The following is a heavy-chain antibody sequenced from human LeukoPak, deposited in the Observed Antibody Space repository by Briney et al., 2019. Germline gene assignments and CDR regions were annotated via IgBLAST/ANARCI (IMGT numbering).Heavy chain of an antibody. CDR2: INPNSGGT. CDR3: ARPGYSYATGWFDP. J-gene: IGHJ5*02. Sequence: ASVKVSCKTSGFTFIIYGINWVRQAPGQGLEWMGWINPNSGGTNYAQKFQGRVTMTRDTSISTAYMELSRLRSDDTAVYYCARPGYSYATGWFDPWGQGTLVTVSS. CDR1: GFTFIIYG. V-gene: IGHV1-2*02. D-gene: IGHD5-18*01.